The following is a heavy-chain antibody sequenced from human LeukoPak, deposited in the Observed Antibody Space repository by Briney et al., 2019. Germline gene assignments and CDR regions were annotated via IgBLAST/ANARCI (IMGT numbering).Heavy chain of an antibody. CDR3: ASVRSGYRHENYFDY. CDR1: GFTFSNYE. D-gene: IGHD5-18*01. Sequence: GGSLRLSCAASGFTFSNYEMNCVRQAPGKGLEGVSYISGSGSTIYYEDSVKGRFTISRDNAKDSLYLQMNSLRAEDTAVYYCASVRSGYRHENYFDYWGQGTLVTVSS. CDR2: ISGSGSTI. V-gene: IGHV3-48*03. J-gene: IGHJ4*02.